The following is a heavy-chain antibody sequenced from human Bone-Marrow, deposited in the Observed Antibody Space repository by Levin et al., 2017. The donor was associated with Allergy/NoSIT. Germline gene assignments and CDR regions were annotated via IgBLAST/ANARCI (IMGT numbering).Heavy chain of an antibody. D-gene: IGHD3-10*01. CDR1: GGSVSGSY. Sequence: GSLRLSCTVSGGSVSGSYWSWVRQSPEKGLEWFGYILYTGSTTYNPSFKGRVTLSVDTSNNQFSLRLTSVTAADTALYFCAKTYYNWFDPWGQGLLVTITS. J-gene: IGHJ5*02. CDR3: AKTYYNWFDP. CDR2: ILYTGST. V-gene: IGHV4-59*02.